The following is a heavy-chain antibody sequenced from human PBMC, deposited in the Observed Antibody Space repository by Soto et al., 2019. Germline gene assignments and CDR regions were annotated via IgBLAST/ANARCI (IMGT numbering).Heavy chain of an antibody. CDR3: VRSREGYNLVADY. V-gene: IGHV3-74*01. D-gene: IGHD5-12*01. CDR1: GFTFSGYW. Sequence: EAQLVESGGGLVQPGGSLRLSCAASGFTFSGYWMHWVRQAPERGLVWVSRINGDGSTTSYADSVKGRFTISRDNAKNTLYLDMNSLRSEDTAVYSCVRSREGYNLVADYWGQGTLVTVSS. CDR2: INGDGSTT. J-gene: IGHJ4*02.